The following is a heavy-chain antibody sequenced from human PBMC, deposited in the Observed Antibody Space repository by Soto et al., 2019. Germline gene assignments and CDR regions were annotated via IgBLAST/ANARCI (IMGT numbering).Heavy chain of an antibody. CDR1: GYTFTSYG. CDR3: ARGVADTIFGVVLDY. D-gene: IGHD3-3*01. J-gene: IGHJ4*02. V-gene: IGHV1-18*01. Sequence: GASVKVSCKASGYTFTSYGISWVRQAPEQGLEWMGWISAYNGNTNYAQKLQGRVTMTTDTSTSTAYMELRSLRSDDTAVYYCARGVADTIFGVVLDYWGQGTLVTVSS. CDR2: ISAYNGNT.